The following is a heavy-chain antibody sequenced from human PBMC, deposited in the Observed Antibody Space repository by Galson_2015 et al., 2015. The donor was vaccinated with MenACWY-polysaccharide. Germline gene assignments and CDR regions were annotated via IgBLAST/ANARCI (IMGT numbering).Heavy chain of an antibody. D-gene: IGHD6-13*01. CDR1: GFTFGDYA. V-gene: IGHV3-49*03. CDR2: IRCKASGETT. J-gene: IGHJ4*02. CDR3: ARVSSTCYFDY. Sequence: SLRLSCAASGFTFGDYAMAWFRQAPGKGLEWVGFIRCKASGETTGYAASVKGRFTISRDDSKNSLYLQMNSLKTEDTAVYYCARVSSTCYFDYWGQGALVTVSS.